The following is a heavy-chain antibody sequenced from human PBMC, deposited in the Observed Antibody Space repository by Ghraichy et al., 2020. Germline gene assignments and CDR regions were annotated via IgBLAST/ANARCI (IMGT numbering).Heavy chain of an antibody. CDR2: IQTGGS. Sequence: GGSLRLSCAASGFTLSSKWMNWVRQAPGKGLVWVSRIQTGGSVYADSVKGRFTISRENAKNTLYLQMNSLRAEDTAIYYCVRDNGGLDYWGQGTLVIVSS. V-gene: IGHV3-74*01. J-gene: IGHJ4*02. CDR3: VRDNGGLDY. CDR1: GFTLSSKW. D-gene: IGHD7-27*01.